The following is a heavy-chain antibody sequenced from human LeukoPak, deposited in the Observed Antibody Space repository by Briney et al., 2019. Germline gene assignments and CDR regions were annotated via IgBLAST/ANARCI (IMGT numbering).Heavy chain of an antibody. CDR3: ARQAPGSGWYDY. D-gene: IGHD6-19*01. V-gene: IGHV5-10-1*01. Sequence: GESLKISCKGSGYSFTSYWISWVRQMPGKGLEWMGSIDPTDSYTNYSPSFQGHVTISADKSISTAYLHWSSLKASDTAMYYCARQAPGSGWYDYWGQGSLVTVCS. J-gene: IGHJ4*02. CDR1: GYSFTSYW. CDR2: IDPTDSYT.